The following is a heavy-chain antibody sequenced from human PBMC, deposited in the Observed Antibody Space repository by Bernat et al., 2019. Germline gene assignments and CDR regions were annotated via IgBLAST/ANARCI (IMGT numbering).Heavy chain of an antibody. D-gene: IGHD3-16*01. CDR1: GGSISSSSYY. J-gene: IGHJ3*02. Sequence: QLQLQESGAGLVKPWETLSLTCTVSGGSISSSSYYWVWIRQPPGKGLEGIGSIYYSGSTYYNPSLKSRVTISVDTSKNQFSLKMSSVTAADTAVYYCARPRRSRRFMTNGFDIWGQGTMVTVSS. CDR2: IYYSGST. V-gene: IGHV4-39*01. CDR3: ARPRRSRRFMTNGFDI.